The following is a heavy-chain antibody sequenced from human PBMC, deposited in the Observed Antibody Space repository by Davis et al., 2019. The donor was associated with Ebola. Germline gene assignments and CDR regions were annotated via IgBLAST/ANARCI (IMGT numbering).Heavy chain of an antibody. CDR1: GGSISSSSYY. D-gene: IGHD4-17*01. J-gene: IGHJ4*02. V-gene: IGHV4-39*01. CDR2: IYYSGST. CDR3: ARLSMGYGDEFDY. Sequence: MPGGSLRLSCTVSGGSISSSSYYWGWIRQPPGKGLEWIGSIYYSGSTYYNPSLKSRVTISVDTSKNQFSLKLSSVTAADTAVYYCARLSMGYGDEFDYWGQGTLVTVSS.